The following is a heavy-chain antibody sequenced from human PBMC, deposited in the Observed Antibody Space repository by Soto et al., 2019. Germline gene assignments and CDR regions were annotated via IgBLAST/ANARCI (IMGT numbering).Heavy chain of an antibody. CDR1: GFTFSDYY. CDR2: ISSSGTTI. Sequence: PEGSLRLSCAASGFTFSDYYMSWIRQAPGKGLEWVSYISSSGTTIYHADSVKGRFTISMDNAKNSLYLQMNSLIAEDTAVYYCAREPLRTGDXWGQGTSVPVSX. J-gene: IGHJ4*02. V-gene: IGHV3-11*01. D-gene: IGHD3-3*01. CDR3: AREPLRTGDX.